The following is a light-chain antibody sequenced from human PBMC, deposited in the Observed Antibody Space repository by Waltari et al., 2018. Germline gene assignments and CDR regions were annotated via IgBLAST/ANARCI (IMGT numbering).Light chain of an antibody. CDR1: SSDVGFYDF. CDR3: SSYTRRSYWV. Sequence: QSALTQPASVSGSPGQSITISCTGTSSDVGFYDFVSWFQQHPGKAPKVMIYKVNDRPSGVANTFSGSKSDDQASLTISGLQAEDEADYYCSSYTRRSYWVFGGGTQLTVL. J-gene: IGLJ3*02. V-gene: IGLV2-14*01. CDR2: KVN.